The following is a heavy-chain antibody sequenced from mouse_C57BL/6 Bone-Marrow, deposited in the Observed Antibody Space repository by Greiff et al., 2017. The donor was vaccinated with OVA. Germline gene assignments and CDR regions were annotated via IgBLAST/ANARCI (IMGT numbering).Heavy chain of an antibody. CDR3: ARRDDYDYFDY. CDR1: GFTFSDFY. V-gene: IGHV7-1*01. CDR2: SRNKANDYTT. Sequence: EVNLVESGGGLVQSGRSLRLSCATSGFTFSDFYMEWVRQAPGKGLEWIAASRNKANDYTTEYSASVKGRFIVSRDTSQSILYLQMNALRAEDTAIYYCARRDDYDYFDYWGQGTTLTVSS. D-gene: IGHD2-4*01. J-gene: IGHJ2*01.